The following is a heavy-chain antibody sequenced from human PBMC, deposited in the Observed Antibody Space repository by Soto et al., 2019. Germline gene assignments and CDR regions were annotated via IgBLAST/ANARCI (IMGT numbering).Heavy chain of an antibody. D-gene: IGHD5-18*01. CDR1: GGSVSSGSYY. CDR2: LYNSGST. V-gene: IGHV4-61*01. J-gene: IGHJ4*02. CDR3: ARDNGYSYGYYDY. Sequence: SETLSLTCTVSGGSVSSGSYYWTWIRQPPGKGLEWIGCLYNSGSTNYNPALKSRATISVDASKNQFSLRLSSVTAADTAVYYCARDNGYSYGYYDYWGQGTLVTVSS.